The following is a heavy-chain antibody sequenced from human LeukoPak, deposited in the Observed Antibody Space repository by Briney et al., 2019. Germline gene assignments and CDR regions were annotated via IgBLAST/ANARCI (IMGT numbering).Heavy chain of an antibody. D-gene: IGHD5-18*01. V-gene: IGHV3-23*01. CDR2: ISGSGGST. J-gene: IGHJ4*02. CDR1: GFTFSSYA. CDR3: AKRGGGYSYGYDYYFDY. Sequence: GGSLRLSCAASGFTFSSYAMSWVRQAPGKGLEWVSAISGSGGSTYYADSVKGRFTISRDNSKNTLYLQMNSLRAEDTAVYYCAKRGGGYSYGYDYYFDYWGQGTLVTVSS.